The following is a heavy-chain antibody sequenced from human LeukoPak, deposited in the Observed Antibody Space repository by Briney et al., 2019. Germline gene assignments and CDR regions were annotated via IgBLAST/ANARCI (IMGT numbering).Heavy chain of an antibody. CDR3: AREPNDAFDI. Sequence: GSVKVSCKASGYTFKSYGISWVRQAPGQGLEWMGWISTYNGNTNYAQKFQGRVTMTTDTSTSTAYMELKSLSSDDTAVYYCAREPNDAFDIWGQGTMVTVSS. V-gene: IGHV1-18*01. CDR2: ISTYNGNT. CDR1: GYTFKSYG. J-gene: IGHJ3*02.